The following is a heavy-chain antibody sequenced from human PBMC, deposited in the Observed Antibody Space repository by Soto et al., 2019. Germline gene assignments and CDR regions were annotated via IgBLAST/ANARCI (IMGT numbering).Heavy chain of an antibody. CDR2: ISYSGTT. V-gene: IGHV4-59*01. D-gene: IGHD3-16*01. J-gene: IGHJ4*02. CDR3: ARIRGLGEVSHYLDH. Sequence: SETLSLTCIVSRSSISNYFWTWIRQPPGRGLEWIGYISYSGTTNYNASLKSRVTISVDTSANEFSLRVRSVSAADTAVYYCARIRGLGEVSHYLDHWGQGALVTVSS. CDR1: RSSISNYF.